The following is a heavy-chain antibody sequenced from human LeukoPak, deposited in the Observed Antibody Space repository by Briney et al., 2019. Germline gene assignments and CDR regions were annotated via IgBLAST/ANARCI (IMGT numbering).Heavy chain of an antibody. CDR3: ARDGDTAMVNDY. Sequence: GGSLRLSCAASGFTFSSYSMNWVRQAPGKGLEWVSSISSSSSYIYYADSVKGRFTISRDNAKNSPYLQMNSPRAEDTAVYYCARDGDTAMVNDYWGQGTLVTVSS. CDR1: GFTFSSYS. CDR2: ISSSSSYI. V-gene: IGHV3-21*01. D-gene: IGHD5-18*01. J-gene: IGHJ4*02.